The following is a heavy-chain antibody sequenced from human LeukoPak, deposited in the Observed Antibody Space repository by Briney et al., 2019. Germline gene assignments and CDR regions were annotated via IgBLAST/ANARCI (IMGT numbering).Heavy chain of an antibody. CDR1: GFSFTTYW. Sequence: GESLKISCKVPGFSFTTYWISWGRQMPGKGLEWMGRIDPSDSYTDYAPSFQGHVTISADRSLSTAYLQWYSLKASDTAMYYCARQDFWGQGTLVTVSS. CDR2: IDPSDSYT. J-gene: IGHJ4*02. V-gene: IGHV5-10-1*01. CDR3: ARQDF.